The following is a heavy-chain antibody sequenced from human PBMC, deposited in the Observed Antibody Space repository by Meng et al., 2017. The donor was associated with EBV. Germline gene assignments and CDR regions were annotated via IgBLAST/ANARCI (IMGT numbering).Heavy chain of an antibody. Sequence: VQALLLGAEVKKPGASVKVSCKASGYTFTSYAMHWVRQAPGQRLEWMGWINAGNGNTKYSQKFQGRVTITRDTSASTAYMELSSLRSEDTAVYYCARSRAKIFGVVIPTYYFDYWGQGTLVTVSS. CDR3: ARSRAKIFGVVIPTYYFDY. CDR2: INAGNGNT. CDR1: GYTFTSYA. D-gene: IGHD3-3*01. J-gene: IGHJ4*02. V-gene: IGHV1-3*01.